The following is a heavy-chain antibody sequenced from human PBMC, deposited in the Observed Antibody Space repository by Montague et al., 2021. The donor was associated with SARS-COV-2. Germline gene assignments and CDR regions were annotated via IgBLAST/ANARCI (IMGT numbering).Heavy chain of an antibody. D-gene: IGHD3-10*01. J-gene: IGHJ6*02. CDR3: ARGRRILLWFGELLSGGDYYGMDV. V-gene: IGHV4-34*01. Sequence: SDTLSLTCAVYGGSFSGYYWSWIRQPPGKGLEWIGEINHSGSTNYNPSLKSRVTISVDTSKNQFSLKLSSVTAADTAVYYCARGRRILLWFGELLSGGDYYGMDVWGQGSLVTVSS. CDR2: INHSGST. CDR1: GGSFSGYY.